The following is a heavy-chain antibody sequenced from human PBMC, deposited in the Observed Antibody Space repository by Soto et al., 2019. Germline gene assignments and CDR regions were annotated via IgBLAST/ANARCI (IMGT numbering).Heavy chain of an antibody. V-gene: IGHV3-74*01. CDR3: ARGDRGAFDL. CDR1: GFTFSYYW. CDR2: IHSDGSST. Sequence: EVRMVESEGGLVQPGGSLSLSCAASGFTFSYYWMHWVRQAPGQGLLWVSGIHSDGSSTTYADYVKGRFTNSRDNAKNTVSLQMNSLRVEDTGVYFCARGDRGAFDLWGQGTMVTVSS. D-gene: IGHD2-21*02. J-gene: IGHJ3*01.